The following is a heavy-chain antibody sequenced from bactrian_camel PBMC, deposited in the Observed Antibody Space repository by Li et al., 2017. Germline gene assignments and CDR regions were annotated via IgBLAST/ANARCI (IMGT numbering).Heavy chain of an antibody. D-gene: IGHD7*01. J-gene: IGHJ4*01. V-gene: IGHV3S42*01. Sequence: VQLVESGGGSVQAGGSLRLSCTASGYTYRSYCMGWFRQAPGKEREGVAAIDKAGAPTYTYSVAGRFTISKDNVKNTLYLEMNDLKLEDTAMYYCAADFYNLQLARSYTYWGQGTQVTVS. CDR3: AADFYNLQLARSYTY. CDR1: GYTYRSYC. CDR2: IDKAGAP.